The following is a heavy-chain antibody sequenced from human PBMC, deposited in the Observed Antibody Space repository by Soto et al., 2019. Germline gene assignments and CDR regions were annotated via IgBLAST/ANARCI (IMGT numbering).Heavy chain of an antibody. J-gene: IGHJ5*02. CDR1: GGTFNSYD. D-gene: IGHD3-22*01. CDR3: ARLSRPNYYDTSGFFKDNGFDP. V-gene: IGHV1-69*01. Sequence: QVQLVQSGAEVKKPGSSMKVSCKASGGTFNSYDINWVRQAPGQGLEWMGGIIPIVETPKYAQMFQGRVTITADESTNTVYMELSSLRSEDTAMYYCARLSRPNYYDTSGFFKDNGFDPWGQGTLVTVSS. CDR2: IIPIVETP.